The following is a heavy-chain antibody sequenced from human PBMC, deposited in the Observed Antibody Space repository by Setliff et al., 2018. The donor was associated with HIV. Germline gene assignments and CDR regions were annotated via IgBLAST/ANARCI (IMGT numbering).Heavy chain of an antibody. CDR2: IYYSGTT. Sequence: SETLSLTCTVSGGSISSRNYYWAWIRQPPGKGLEWIGTIYYSGTTHYNPSLNSRVIISVDTSKNQFSLRLNSVIAADTAVYYCARHSLGNIGDYIRIGAIDIWGQGTMVTVSS. D-gene: IGHD4-17*01. V-gene: IGHV4-39*01. CDR1: GGSISSRNYY. J-gene: IGHJ3*02. CDR3: ARHSLGNIGDYIRIGAIDI.